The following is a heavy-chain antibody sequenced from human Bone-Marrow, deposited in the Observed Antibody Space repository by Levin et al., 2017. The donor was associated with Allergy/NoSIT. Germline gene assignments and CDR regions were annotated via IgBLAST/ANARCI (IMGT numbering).Heavy chain of an antibody. D-gene: IGHD3-22*01. Sequence: GESLKISCQASGYTFSVYWIHWVRPVPGEGLEWMGWIIPNSGGTNYAQKFQGRVTLTRDTSINTVYMELTGLTSDDAAVYYCTRGLMIGASKMFDLWGQGTLVTVSS. CDR2: IIPNSGGT. CDR1: GYTFSVYW. J-gene: IGHJ5*02. CDR3: TRGLMIGASKMFDL. V-gene: IGHV1-2*02.